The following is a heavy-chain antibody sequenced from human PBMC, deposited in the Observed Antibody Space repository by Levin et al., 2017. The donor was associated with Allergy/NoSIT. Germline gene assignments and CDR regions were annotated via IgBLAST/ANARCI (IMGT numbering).Heavy chain of an antibody. J-gene: IGHJ4*02. CDR2: ISYDGSNK. Sequence: GGSLRLSCAASGFTFSSYGMHWVRQAPGKGLEWVAVISYDGSNKYYADSVKGRFTISRDNSKNTLYLQMNSLRAEDTAVYYCAKDPTQGGELHLLFDYWGQGTLVTVSS. CDR3: AKDPTQGGELHLLFDY. V-gene: IGHV3-30*18. CDR1: GFTFSSYG. D-gene: IGHD1-26*01.